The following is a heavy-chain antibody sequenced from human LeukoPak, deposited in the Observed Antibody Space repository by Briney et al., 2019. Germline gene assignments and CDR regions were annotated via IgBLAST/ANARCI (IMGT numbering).Heavy chain of an antibody. Sequence: PGGSLRLSCAVSGFTFSGYAMSWVRQAPGKGLEWVLGISFSGRSTNYADSVKGRFIISRDNSNNTLRLQMNSLRAEDTAVYYCAKDREKAVGATIFDHWGQGTLVTVSS. CDR3: AKDREKAVGATIFDH. D-gene: IGHD1-26*01. CDR1: GFTFSGYA. J-gene: IGHJ4*02. CDR2: ISFSGRST. V-gene: IGHV3-23*01.